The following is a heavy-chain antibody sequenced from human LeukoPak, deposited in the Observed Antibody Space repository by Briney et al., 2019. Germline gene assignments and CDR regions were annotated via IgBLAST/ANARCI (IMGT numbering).Heavy chain of an antibody. D-gene: IGHD3-10*01. CDR2: INVYNGNT. Sequence: ASVKVPCKASGYTFTTSGINWVRQAPGQGLEWMGCINVYNGNTNYAQKFQGRITMTRDTSTSTAYMELRSLKSDDTAVYYCARADGSGSFYGMDVWGQGTTVTVSS. V-gene: IGHV1-18*01. CDR3: ARADGSGSFYGMDV. J-gene: IGHJ6*02. CDR1: GYTFTTSG.